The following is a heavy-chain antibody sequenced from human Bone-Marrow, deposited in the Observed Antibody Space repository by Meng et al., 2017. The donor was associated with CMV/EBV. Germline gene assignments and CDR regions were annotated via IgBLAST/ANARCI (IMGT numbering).Heavy chain of an antibody. CDR1: GYTFTSYG. V-gene: IGHV1-18*01. J-gene: IGHJ4*02. CDR2: ISAYNGNT. Sequence: ASVKVSCKASGYTFTSYGISWVRQAPGQGLEWMGWISAYNGNTNYAQKLQGRVTMTTDTSTSTAYMELRSLRSDDTAVYYCARVSYYYDSSGYPDDWGQGTLVTVSS. CDR3: ARVSYYYDSSGYPDD. D-gene: IGHD3-22*01.